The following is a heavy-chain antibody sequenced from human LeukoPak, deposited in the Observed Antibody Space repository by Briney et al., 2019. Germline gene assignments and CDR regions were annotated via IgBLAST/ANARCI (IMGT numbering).Heavy chain of an antibody. CDR2: INGSGSST. D-gene: IGHD3-3*01. V-gene: IGHV3-23*01. CDR3: ARDFWDDFEYFDL. Sequence: GGALRLSCAASGFTFSSHAMSWVRQAPGKGLERVSAINGSGSSTYYADSVNGRVSISRDNSKNTLYLQMNSLRVEDTALYYCARDFWDDFEYFDLWGRGTLVTVSS. J-gene: IGHJ2*01. CDR1: GFTFSSHA.